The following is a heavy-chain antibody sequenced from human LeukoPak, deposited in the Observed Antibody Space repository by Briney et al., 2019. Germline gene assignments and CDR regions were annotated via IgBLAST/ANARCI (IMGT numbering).Heavy chain of an antibody. D-gene: IGHD3-9*01. Sequence: GASVKVSCKASGYTFTSYGTSWVRQAPGQGLEWMGWISAYNGNTNYAQKLQGRVTMTTDTSTSTAYMELRSLRSDDTAVYYCARDLSTYYDILTGYYNPLDYWGQGTLVTVSS. J-gene: IGHJ4*02. V-gene: IGHV1-18*01. CDR2: ISAYNGNT. CDR1: GYTFTSYG. CDR3: ARDLSTYYDILTGYYNPLDY.